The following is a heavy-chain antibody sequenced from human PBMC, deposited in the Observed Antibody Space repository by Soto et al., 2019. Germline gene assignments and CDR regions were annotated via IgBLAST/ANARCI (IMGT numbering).Heavy chain of an antibody. CDR2: IIPIFGTA. CDR3: ARGAVFRMVRGVISFDY. J-gene: IGHJ4*02. CDR1: GGTFSSYA. V-gene: IGHV1-69*01. Sequence: QVQLVQSGAEVKKPGSSVKVSCKASGGTFSSYAISWVRQAPGQGLEWMGGIIPIFGTANYAQKFQGRVTITVVESTSTAYMELISLRSEDTAVYYCARGAVFRMVRGVISFDYWGQGTLVTVSS. D-gene: IGHD3-10*01.